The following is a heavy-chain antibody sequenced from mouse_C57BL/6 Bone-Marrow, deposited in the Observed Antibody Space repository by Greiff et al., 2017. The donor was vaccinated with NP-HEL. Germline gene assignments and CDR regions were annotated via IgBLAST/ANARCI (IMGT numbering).Heavy chain of an antibody. CDR1: GFTFSDYG. CDR3: ARHGYYLAY. Sequence: EVKLLESGGGLVQPGGSLKLSCAASGFTFSDYGMAWVRQAPRKGPEWVAFISNLAYSIYYADTVTGRFTISRENSKNTLYLEMSSLSSEYTAMYYCARHGYYLAYWGQGTLVTVAT. CDR2: ISNLAYSI. V-gene: IGHV5-15*01. J-gene: IGHJ3*01. D-gene: IGHD2-3*01.